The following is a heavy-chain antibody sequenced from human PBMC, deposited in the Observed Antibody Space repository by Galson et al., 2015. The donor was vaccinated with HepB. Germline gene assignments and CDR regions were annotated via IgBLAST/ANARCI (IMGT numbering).Heavy chain of an antibody. CDR3: TTGYGILTGGFDY. J-gene: IGHJ4*02. V-gene: IGHV3-15*01. Sequence: SLRLSCAASGFTFSNAWMSWVRQAPGKGLEWVGRIKSKTDGGTTDYAAPVKGRFTISRDDSKNTLYLQMNSLKTEDTAVYYCTTGYGILTGGFDYWGQGTLVTVSS. CDR2: IKSKTDGGTT. CDR1: GFTFSNAW. D-gene: IGHD3-9*01.